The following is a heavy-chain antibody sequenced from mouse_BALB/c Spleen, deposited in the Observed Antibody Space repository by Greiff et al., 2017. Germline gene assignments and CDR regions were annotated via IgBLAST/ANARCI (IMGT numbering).Heavy chain of an antibody. CDR2: ISYSGST. J-gene: IGHJ4*01. Sequence: EVMLVESGPGLVKPSQSLSLTCTVTGYSITSDYAWNWIRQFPGNKLEWMGYISYSGSTSYNPSLKSRISITRDTSKNQFFLQLNSVTTEDTATYYCARNYYYAMDYWGQGTSVTVSS. CDR3: ARNYYYAMDY. CDR1: GYSITSDYA. V-gene: IGHV3-2*02.